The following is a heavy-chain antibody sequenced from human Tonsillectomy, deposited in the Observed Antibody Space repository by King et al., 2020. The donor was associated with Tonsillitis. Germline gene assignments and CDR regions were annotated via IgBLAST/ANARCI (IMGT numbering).Heavy chain of an antibody. J-gene: IGHJ4*02. Sequence: QLQESGPGLVKPSETLSLTCTVSGGSISSSSYYWGWIRQPPGKGLEWIGSIYYSGSTYYNPSLKSRVTISVETSKNQFSLKLSSVTAADTAVYYCARFASDYDFWSGYYTHGAPFDSWRQGTLVTVSS. CDR2: IYYSGST. CDR1: GGSISSSSYY. CDR3: ARFASDYDFWSGYYTHGAPFDS. V-gene: IGHV4-39*07. D-gene: IGHD3-3*01.